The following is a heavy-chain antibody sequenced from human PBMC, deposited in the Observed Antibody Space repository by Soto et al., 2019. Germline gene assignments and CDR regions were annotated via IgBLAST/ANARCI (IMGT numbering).Heavy chain of an antibody. CDR2: LYDLDGI. V-gene: IGHV3-53*01. J-gene: IGHJ3*01. Sequence: DVHLVESGGGLIQPGGSLRLSCAAFGLTVSGKYYMAWVRHAPGKGLEWLSALYDLDGIYYADSVKGRFTTSGDSSKNIVYLQMDALRPADTAVYYCASWHLREHAYDVWGQGTTVTVSS. D-gene: IGHD4-17*01. CDR3: ASWHLREHAYDV. CDR1: GLTVSGKYY.